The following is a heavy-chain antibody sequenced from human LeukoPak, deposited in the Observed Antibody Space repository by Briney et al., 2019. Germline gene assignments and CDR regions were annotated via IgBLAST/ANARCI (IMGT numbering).Heavy chain of an antibody. V-gene: IGHV3-33*01. J-gene: IGHJ4*02. D-gene: IGHD6-25*01. CDR2: IWYDGSDK. Sequence: GGSLRLSCAASGFTFSRYGMHWVRQAPGKGLEWVAVIWYDGSDKYYAASVRGRFTIFRDNSKSTLYLQMNNLRVEDTAVYYCAGGSGGWSELDYWGRGTLVTVSS. CDR3: AGGSGGWSELDY. CDR1: GFTFSRYG.